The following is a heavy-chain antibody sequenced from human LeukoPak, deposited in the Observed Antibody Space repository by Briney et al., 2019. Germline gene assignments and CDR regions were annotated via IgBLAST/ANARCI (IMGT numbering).Heavy chain of an antibody. CDR1: GFTFSSYE. CDR2: ISGSGDVI. Sequence: PGGSLRLSCAASGFTFSSYEMNWVRQAPGKGLEWISYISGSGDVIYYADSVKGRLTISGDNAKNLVFLQMNSLRADDTAVYYCARERTTIVSGTTIGAYWGQGTLVTVSS. CDR3: ARERTTIVSGTTIGAY. J-gene: IGHJ4*02. D-gene: IGHD1-7*01. V-gene: IGHV3-48*03.